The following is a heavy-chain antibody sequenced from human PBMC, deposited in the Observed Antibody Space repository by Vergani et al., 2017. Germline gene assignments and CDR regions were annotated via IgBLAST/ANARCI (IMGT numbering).Heavy chain of an antibody. CDR3: ARTTWIQLWLFDY. D-gene: IGHD5-18*01. CDR1: GGSFSGYY. CDR2: IYTSGST. V-gene: IGHV4-59*10. Sequence: QVQLQQWGAGLLKPSETLSLTCAVYGGSFSGYYWSWIRQPPGKGLEWIGRIYTSGSTNYNPSLKSRVTISVDTSKNQFSLKLSSVTAADTAVYYCARTTWIQLWLFDYWGQGTLVTVSS. J-gene: IGHJ4*02.